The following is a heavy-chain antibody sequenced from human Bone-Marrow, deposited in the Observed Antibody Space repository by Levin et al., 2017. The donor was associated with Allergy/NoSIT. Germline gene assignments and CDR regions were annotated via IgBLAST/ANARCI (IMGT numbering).Heavy chain of an antibody. CDR1: GFTFSDYY. V-gene: IGHV3-11*01. Sequence: KSGGSLRLSCAASGFTFSDYYMTWIRQPPGKGLEWVSYIRSSGTNIYYGDSVQGRFTISRDNAKNSLYLQMNRLRAEDTAIYYCARGRSGYELFTGWFYYPMDVWGQGTTVTVSS. D-gene: IGHD3-9*01. CDR3: ARGRSGYELFTGWFYYPMDV. J-gene: IGHJ6*02. CDR2: IRSSGTNI.